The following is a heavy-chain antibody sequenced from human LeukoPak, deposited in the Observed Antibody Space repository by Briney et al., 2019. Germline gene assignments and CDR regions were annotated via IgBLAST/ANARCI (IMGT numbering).Heavy chain of an antibody. V-gene: IGHV4-34*01. CDR1: GGSFSGYY. J-gene: IGHJ2*01. Sequence: PSETLSLTCAVYGGSFSGYYWSWIRQPPGKGLEWIGEINHSGSTNYNPSLKSRVTISVDTSKNQFSLKLSSVTAADTAVYYCARIPRYSRAPPHWYFDLWGRGTLVTVSS. CDR3: ARIPRYSRAPPHWYFDL. D-gene: IGHD6-13*01. CDR2: INHSGST.